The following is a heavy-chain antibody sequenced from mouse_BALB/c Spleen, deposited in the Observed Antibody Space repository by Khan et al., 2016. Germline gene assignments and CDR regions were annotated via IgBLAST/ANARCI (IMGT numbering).Heavy chain of an antibody. J-gene: IGHJ2*01. CDR2: IWAGGST. Sequence: QVQLKESGPGLVAPSPSLSITCTVYGYSLTRYGVHWVRQPPGKGLEWLGLIWAGGSTNYNWALMSRLSISIDNSKSLVFLIMNSLQTDDTASFYCARSKYLASYWGQDTTLSVSS. D-gene: IGHD6-2*01. CDR1: GYSLTRYG. V-gene: IGHV2-9*02. CDR3: ARSKYLASY.